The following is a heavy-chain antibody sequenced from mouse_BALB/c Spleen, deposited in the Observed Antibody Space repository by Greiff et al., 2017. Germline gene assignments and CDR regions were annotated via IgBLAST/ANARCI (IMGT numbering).Heavy chain of an antibody. CDR3: ARNDGYLDY. CDR2: ISSGGSYT. Sequence: DVQLVESGGDLVEPGGSLKLSCAASGFTFSSYGMSWVRQTPDKRLEWVATISSGGSYTYYPDSVKGRFTISRDNAKNTLYLQMSSLKSEDTAMYYCARNDGYLDYWGQGTTLTVSS. J-gene: IGHJ2*01. D-gene: IGHD2-3*01. CDR1: GFTFSSYG. V-gene: IGHV5-6*01.